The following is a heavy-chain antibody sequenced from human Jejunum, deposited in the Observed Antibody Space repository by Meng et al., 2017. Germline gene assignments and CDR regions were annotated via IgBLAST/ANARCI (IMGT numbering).Heavy chain of an antibody. D-gene: IGHD7-27*01. Sequence: QVHLVPSGAEVKKPGALLNGSLKSSGYTFTSYGISWVRQAPGQGLEWMGWISAYNGNTNYAQKLQGRVTMTTDTSTSTAYMELRSLRSDDTAVYYCARVPPSGQEIDYWGQGTLVTVSS. CDR1: GYTFTSYG. CDR3: ARVPPSGQEIDY. J-gene: IGHJ4*02. V-gene: IGHV1-18*01. CDR2: ISAYNGNT.